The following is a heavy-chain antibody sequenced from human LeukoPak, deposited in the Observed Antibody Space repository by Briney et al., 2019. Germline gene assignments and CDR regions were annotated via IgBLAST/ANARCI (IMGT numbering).Heavy chain of an antibody. CDR3: ARGYYDSSGYYSDY. V-gene: IGHV5-51*01. CDR2: IYPGDSDT. CDR1: GYTFTKYW. D-gene: IGHD3-22*01. J-gene: IGHJ4*02. Sequence: GESLKISCKGSGYTFTKYWIGWVRQMPGKGLEWMGIIYPGDSDTRYSPSFQGQVTMSADKSINTAYLQWSSLKASDTAMYYCARGYYDSSGYYSDYWGQGTLVTVSS.